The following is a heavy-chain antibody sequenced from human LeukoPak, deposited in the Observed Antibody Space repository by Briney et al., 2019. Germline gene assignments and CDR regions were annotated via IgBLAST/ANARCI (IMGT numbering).Heavy chain of an antibody. J-gene: IGHJ5*02. CDR2: ISAYNGNT. D-gene: IGHD1-26*01. V-gene: IGHV1-18*01. CDR1: GYTFTSYG. CDR3: ARDAPTWELLRSVWFDP. Sequence: ASVKVSCKASGYTFTSYGISWVRQAPGQGLEWMGWISAYNGNTNYAQKLQGRVTMTTDTSTNTAYMELRSLRSDDTAVYYCARDAPTWELLRSVWFDPWGQGTLVTVSS.